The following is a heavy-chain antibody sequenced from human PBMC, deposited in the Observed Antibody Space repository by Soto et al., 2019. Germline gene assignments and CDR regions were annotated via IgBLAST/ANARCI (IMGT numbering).Heavy chain of an antibody. J-gene: IGHJ6*02. CDR2: ASGYNGNK. V-gene: IGHV1-18*01. CDR1: GYTFTTSG. D-gene: IGHD1-26*01. Sequence: QVPLVQSGGEVKKPGASVKVSCKASGYTFTTSGVSWVRQAPGQGLEWMGWASGYNGNKKYEEKFHDRVTMTTDTSTGTAFLAVRSPITDDTAVYYCARAGELLYYYDGMDVWGHGTTVIVAS. CDR3: ARAGELLYYYDGMDV.